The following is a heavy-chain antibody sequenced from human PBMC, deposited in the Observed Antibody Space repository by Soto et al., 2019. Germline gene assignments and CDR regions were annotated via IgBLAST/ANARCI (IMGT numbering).Heavy chain of an antibody. CDR2: ISYDGSNR. V-gene: IGHV3-30*18. D-gene: IGHD2-2*01. Sequence: GSLRLSCAASGFTFSDYGIDWIRHAPGKGLEWVAGISYDGSNRYYGDSVKGRFSISRDNPNNTLYLQMNSLRDEDTAVYYCAKGGRIPTSSVDYWGQGTLVTVSS. J-gene: IGHJ4*02. CDR3: AKGGRIPTSSVDY. CDR1: GFTFSDYG.